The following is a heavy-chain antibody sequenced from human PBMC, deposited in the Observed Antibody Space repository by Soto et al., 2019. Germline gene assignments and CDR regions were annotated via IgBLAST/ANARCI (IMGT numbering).Heavy chain of an antibody. CDR2: INPNSGGT. CDR3: RVRVGP. V-gene: IGHV1-2*04. J-gene: IGHJ5*02. D-gene: IGHD5-18*01. Sequence: GASVKVSCKASGYTFTGYYMHWVRQAPGQGLEWMGWINPNSGGTNYAQKFQGWVTMTRDTSISTAYMDPVDTATYYCAHLTTRVRVGPWGQGTLVTVSS. CDR1: GYTFTGYY.